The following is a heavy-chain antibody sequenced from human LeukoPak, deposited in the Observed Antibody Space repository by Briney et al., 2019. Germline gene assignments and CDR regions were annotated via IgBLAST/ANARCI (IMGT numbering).Heavy chain of an antibody. J-gene: IGHJ4*02. CDR1: GYTFPYY. V-gene: IGHV1-2*02. D-gene: IGHD3-10*01. Sequence: ASVKVSCKPCGYTFPYYIHWVRQAPGQGLEWKGWIDPNSGATISAHTFQGRVSMTKDTSFTTVYMELSTLKSDDTAVYYCARDNYGRLDYWGQGSLVTVSS. CDR2: IDPNSGAT. CDR3: ARDNYGRLDY.